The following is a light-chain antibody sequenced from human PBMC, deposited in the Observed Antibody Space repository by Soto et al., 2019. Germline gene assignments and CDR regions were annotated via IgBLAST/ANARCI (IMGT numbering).Light chain of an antibody. CDR2: GAS. J-gene: IGKJ2*01. CDR1: HSVTSSH. Sequence: IVLTQSPATLSLSPGERVTLSCRASHSVTSSHVAWYRQKPGQPPTLLIYGASSRAAGVADRFSGDGSGKDFTLTISRLEPEDFAVYLCQQYGNSPLTFGRGTELEMK. CDR3: QQYGNSPLT. V-gene: IGKV3-20*01.